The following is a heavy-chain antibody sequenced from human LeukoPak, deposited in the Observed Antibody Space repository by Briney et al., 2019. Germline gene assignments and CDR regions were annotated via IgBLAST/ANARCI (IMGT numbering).Heavy chain of an antibody. CDR2: ISSCSSTI. CDR1: GFTCSDYH. J-gene: IGHJ4*02. CDR3: ARDRSRAGYGDLQN. V-gene: IGHV3-11*04. D-gene: IGHD4-17*01. Sequence: GGSLRLSCAASGFTCSDYHMSWIRQAPGKGLEWISYISSCSSTIYYADSVKGRFTISRDNAKNSLYLQMNSLRDEDTAVYYCARDRSRAGYGDLQNWGQGTLVTISS.